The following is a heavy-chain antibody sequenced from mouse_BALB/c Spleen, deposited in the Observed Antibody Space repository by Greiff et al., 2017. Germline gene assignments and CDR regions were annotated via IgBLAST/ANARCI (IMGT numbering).Heavy chain of an antibody. Sequence: EVKLVESGGGLVKPGGSLKLSCAASGFTFSSYAMSWVRQTPEKRLEWVATISSGGSYTYYPDSVKGRFTISRDNAKNTLYLQMSSLRSEDTAMYYCARQDYGIPFAYWGQGTLVTVSA. CDR2: ISSGGSYT. CDR1: GFTFSSYA. V-gene: IGHV5-9-3*01. CDR3: ARQDYGIPFAY. D-gene: IGHD2-1*01. J-gene: IGHJ3*01.